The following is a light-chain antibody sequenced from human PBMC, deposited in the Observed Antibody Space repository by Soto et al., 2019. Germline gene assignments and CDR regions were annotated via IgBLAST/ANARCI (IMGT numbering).Light chain of an antibody. CDR2: DAS. Sequence: EIVLTQSPGTLSLSPGERATLSCRASQSVSSSYLAWYQQKPGQAPRLLIYDASNRATGIPARFSGSGSGTDFTLTISSLEPEDFAVYYCQQRSNWPLTFGQGTRLDIK. V-gene: IGKV3D-20*02. J-gene: IGKJ5*01. CDR3: QQRSNWPLT. CDR1: QSVSSSY.